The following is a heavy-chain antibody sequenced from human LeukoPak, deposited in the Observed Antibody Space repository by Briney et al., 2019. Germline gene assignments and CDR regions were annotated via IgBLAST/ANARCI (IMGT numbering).Heavy chain of an antibody. V-gene: IGHV3-66*01. CDR1: GFTVSSNY. D-gene: IGHD3-22*01. J-gene: IGHJ3*02. Sequence: GGSLRLSCAASGFTVSSNYMSWVRQAPGKGLEWVSVIYSGDNTYYADSVKGRFTISRDISKNTLYLQMNSLRAEDTAVYYCARDSYYYDSSGYHDAFDIWGQGTMVTVSS. CDR2: IYSGDNT. CDR3: ARDSYYYDSSGYHDAFDI.